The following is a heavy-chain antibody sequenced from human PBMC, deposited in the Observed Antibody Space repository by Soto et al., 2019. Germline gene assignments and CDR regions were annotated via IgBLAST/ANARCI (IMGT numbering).Heavy chain of an antibody. Sequence: GGSLRLSCAASGFTFSSYAMHWVRQAPGKGLEWVAVISYDGSNKYYADSVKGRFTISRDNSKNTLYLQMNSLRAEDTAVYYCARNYCSGGSCYLNWFDPWGQGTLVTVSS. CDR3: ARNYCSGGSCYLNWFDP. V-gene: IGHV3-30-3*01. J-gene: IGHJ5*02. CDR2: ISYDGSNK. D-gene: IGHD2-15*01. CDR1: GFTFSSYA.